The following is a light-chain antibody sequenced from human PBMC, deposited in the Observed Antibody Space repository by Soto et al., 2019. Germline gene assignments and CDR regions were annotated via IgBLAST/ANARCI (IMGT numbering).Light chain of an antibody. V-gene: IGKV1-39*01. Sequence: DIQMAQSPSTLSASVGDRVTITCRASQSISSYLNWYQQKPGKAPKLLIYAASSLQSGVSSRFSGRGSGTDFTLTISSLQPEYVATYYCQKYNSAPLTFGGGTKVDIK. CDR3: QKYNSAPLT. CDR2: AAS. CDR1: QSISSY. J-gene: IGKJ4*01.